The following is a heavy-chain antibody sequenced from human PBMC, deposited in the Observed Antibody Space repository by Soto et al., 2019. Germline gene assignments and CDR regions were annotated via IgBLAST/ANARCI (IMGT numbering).Heavy chain of an antibody. CDR2: ISYDGSNK. Sequence: QVQLVESGGGVVQPGRSLRLSCAASGFTFSSYGMHWVRQAPGKGLEWVAVISYDGSNKYYADSVKGRFTISRDNSKNTLYLQMNSLRAEDTAVYYCARSFWDYYYGMDVWGQVTTVTVSS. CDR3: ARSFWDYYYGMDV. D-gene: IGHD3-3*01. V-gene: IGHV3-30*03. J-gene: IGHJ6*02. CDR1: GFTFSSYG.